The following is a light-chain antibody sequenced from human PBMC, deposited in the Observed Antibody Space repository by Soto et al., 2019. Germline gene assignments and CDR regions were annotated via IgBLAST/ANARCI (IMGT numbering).Light chain of an antibody. J-gene: IGKJ5*01. CDR1: QSVSSN. V-gene: IGKV3-15*01. Sequence: ETVMTQSPAALSVSPGERATLSCRASQSVSSNVAWYQQTPGQAPRLLIYGASTRAAGIPDRFSGSGSGKEFTLTISSLQSEDFAVYYCQQYNNWLPVTFGQGTRLDIK. CDR2: GAS. CDR3: QQYNNWLPVT.